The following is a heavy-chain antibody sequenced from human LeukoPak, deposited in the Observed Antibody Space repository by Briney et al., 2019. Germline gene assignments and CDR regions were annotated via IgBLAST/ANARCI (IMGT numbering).Heavy chain of an antibody. J-gene: IGHJ3*02. D-gene: IGHD3-3*01. V-gene: IGHV1-18*01. CDR2: VSGHNGNK. Sequence: ASVKVSCKASGYTFTSYDINWVRQATGQGLEWMGWVSGHNGNKNYAQKLQGRVTMTTDTSTSTAYMELRSLRSDDTAVYYCARDTSYDFWSDPTELFDIWGQGTMVTVSS. CDR1: GYTFTSYD. CDR3: ARDTSYDFWSDPTELFDI.